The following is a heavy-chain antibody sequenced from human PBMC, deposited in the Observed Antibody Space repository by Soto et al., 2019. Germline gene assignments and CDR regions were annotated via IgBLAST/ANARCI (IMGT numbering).Heavy chain of an antibody. CDR2: MNPNSGNT. Sequence: ASVKVSCKASGYTFTSYDINWVRQATGQGLEWMGWMNPNSGNTGYAQKFQGRGTMTRNTSISTAYMEMSSLRSEDTAVYYCARGHQQLVRFDIWGQGTMVTVSS. D-gene: IGHD6-13*01. V-gene: IGHV1-8*01. CDR1: GYTFTSYD. J-gene: IGHJ3*02. CDR3: ARGHQQLVRFDI.